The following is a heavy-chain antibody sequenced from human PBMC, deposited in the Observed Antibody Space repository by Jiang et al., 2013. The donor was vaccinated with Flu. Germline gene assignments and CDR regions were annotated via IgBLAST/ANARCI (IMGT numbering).Heavy chain of an antibody. CDR1: GGSISSSSYY. V-gene: IGHV4-39*07. CDR3: ARDPRRITMVQGVIGTDMQLDY. Sequence: PGLVKPSETLSLTCTVSGGSISSSSYYWAWIRQPPGKGPEWIGSIYYSGITYYNPSLKSRVTISVDTSKNQFSLKLSSVTAADTAVYYCARDPRRITMVQGVIGTDMQLDYWGQGTLVTVSS. D-gene: IGHD3-10*01. J-gene: IGHJ4*02. CDR2: IYYSGIT.